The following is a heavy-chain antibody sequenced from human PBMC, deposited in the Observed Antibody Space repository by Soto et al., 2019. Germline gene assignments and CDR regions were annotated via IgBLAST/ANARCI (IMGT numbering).Heavy chain of an antibody. Sequence: QVQLQQWGAGLLKPSETLSLTCAVYGGSFSGYYWSWIRQPPGRGLEWIGEINHSGSTNYNPSLKSRVTISVATSKNQFSLKLSSVHAADTAVYYCARGQWYFDYWGQGTLVNVSS. CDR3: ARGQWYFDY. CDR2: INHSGST. J-gene: IGHJ4*02. CDR1: GGSFSGYY. V-gene: IGHV4-34*01. D-gene: IGHD2-15*01.